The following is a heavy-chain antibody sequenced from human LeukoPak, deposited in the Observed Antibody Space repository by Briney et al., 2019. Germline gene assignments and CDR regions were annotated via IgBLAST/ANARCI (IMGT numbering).Heavy chain of an antibody. CDR2: IYSGGST. Sequence: PGGSLRLSCAASGFTVSSNYMSWVRQAPGKGLEWVSVIYSGGSTYYADSVKGRFTISRDNSKNTLYLQMNSLRVEDTAVYYCSRGGNQHYFDYWGQGTLVTVSS. CDR3: SRGGNQHYFDY. D-gene: IGHD3-10*01. V-gene: IGHV3-66*01. CDR1: GFTVSSNY. J-gene: IGHJ4*02.